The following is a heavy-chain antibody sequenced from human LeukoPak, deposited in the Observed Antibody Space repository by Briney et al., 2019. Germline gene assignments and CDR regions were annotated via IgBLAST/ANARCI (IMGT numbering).Heavy chain of an antibody. V-gene: IGHV3-33*01. CDR3: ARDIAVAVFDP. Sequence: GGSLTLSCAASGFTFSSYGMHWVRQAPGKGLEWVAVIWYDGSNKYYADSVKGRFTISRDNSKNTLYLQMNSLRAEDTAVYYCARDIAVAVFDPWGQGTLVTVSS. CDR2: IWYDGSNK. CDR1: GFTFSSYG. D-gene: IGHD6-19*01. J-gene: IGHJ5*02.